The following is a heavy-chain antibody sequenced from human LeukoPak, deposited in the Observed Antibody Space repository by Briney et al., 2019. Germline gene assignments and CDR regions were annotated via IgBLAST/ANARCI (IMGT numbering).Heavy chain of an antibody. CDR3: AKVITSGSYYYFDY. J-gene: IGHJ4*02. D-gene: IGHD3-22*01. V-gene: IGHV3-23*01. Sequence: PGGSLRLSCAASGFTFSSYAMSWVRQGPGKGLEWVSAIRSSGGDTYYADSVKGRFTISRDNSRNTLDLQMNSLRAEDTAVYFCAKVITSGSYYYFDYWGQGTLVTVSS. CDR2: IRSSGGDT. CDR1: GFTFSSYA.